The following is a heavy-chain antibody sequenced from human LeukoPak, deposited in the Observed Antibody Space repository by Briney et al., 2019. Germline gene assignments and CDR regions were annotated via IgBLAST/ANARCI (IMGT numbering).Heavy chain of an antibody. CDR2: MNPNSGNT. D-gene: IGHD6-19*01. CDR3: ARGPALNSHSSGGERGAAVDY. Sequence: GASVKVSFTSSAYTFTSYDIYWVRQAPGPGLEWMGWMNPNSGNTGYAQKFQGRVTMTRNTSISTAYMELSSLRSEDTAVYYCARGPALNSHSSGGERGAAVDYWGQGTLVSVSS. CDR1: AYTFTSYD. V-gene: IGHV1-8*01. J-gene: IGHJ4*02.